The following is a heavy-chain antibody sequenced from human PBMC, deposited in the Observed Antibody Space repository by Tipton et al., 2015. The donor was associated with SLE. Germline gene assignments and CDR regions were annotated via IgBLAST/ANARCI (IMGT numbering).Heavy chain of an antibody. V-gene: IGHV4-59*01. J-gene: IGHJ4*02. CDR1: GGSISSYY. Sequence: TLSLTCTVSGGSISSYYWSWIRQPPGKGLEWIGYIYYSGSTNYNPSLKSRVTISVDTSKNQFSLKLSSVTAADTAVYYCARAPVAGLFDYWGQGTLVIVSS. CDR2: IYYSGST. CDR3: ARAPVAGLFDY. D-gene: IGHD6-19*01.